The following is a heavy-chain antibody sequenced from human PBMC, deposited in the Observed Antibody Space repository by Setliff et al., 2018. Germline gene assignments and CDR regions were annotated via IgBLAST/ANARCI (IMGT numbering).Heavy chain of an antibody. CDR2: IRSKAYGGTT. Sequence: GGSLRLSCAASGFTFGDYPVNWFRQAPGKGLEWVGFIRSKAYGGTTEYAPSVKGRFTISRDDSKNSMYLQMNSLRVEDTAVYYCAKVPGIATAGQTDSYYYYYYYMDVWGKGTTVTVSS. CDR1: GFTFGDYP. D-gene: IGHD6-13*01. J-gene: IGHJ6*03. V-gene: IGHV3-49*03. CDR3: AKVPGIATAGQTDSYYYYYYYMDV.